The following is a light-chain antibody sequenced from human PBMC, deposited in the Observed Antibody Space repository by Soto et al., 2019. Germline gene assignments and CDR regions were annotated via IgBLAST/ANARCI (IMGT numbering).Light chain of an antibody. J-gene: IGKJ4*01. CDR2: DAS. CDR3: QMYNSYRVT. V-gene: IGKV1-5*01. Sequence: DIQMTQSPSTLSASVGDRVTITCRASQSISSWLAWYQQKPGKAPNLLIYDASKLKSGVPSRFSGIGSGTEFTLTISRLQPYDFATYYCQMYNSYRVTFDGGTKGEMK. CDR1: QSISSW.